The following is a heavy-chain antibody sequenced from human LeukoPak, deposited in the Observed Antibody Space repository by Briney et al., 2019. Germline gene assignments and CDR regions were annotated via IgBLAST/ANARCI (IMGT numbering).Heavy chain of an antibody. J-gene: IGHJ6*03. V-gene: IGHV1-46*01. CDR2: INPSGGSA. CDR1: GYTFTSYY. CDR3: ARGVGATGYYYMDV. D-gene: IGHD1-26*01. Sequence: ASVKVSCKASGYTFTSYYMHWVRQAPGQGLEWMGIINPSGGSASYAQKYQGRVTMTRNTSISTAYMELSSLRSEDTAVYYCARGVGATGYYYMDVWGKGTTVTISS.